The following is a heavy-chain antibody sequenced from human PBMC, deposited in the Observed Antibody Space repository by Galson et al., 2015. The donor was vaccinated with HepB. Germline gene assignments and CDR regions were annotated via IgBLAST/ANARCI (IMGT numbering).Heavy chain of an antibody. V-gene: IGHV4-59*01. CDR3: ARECRGDACPYYYYGMDV. D-gene: IGHD2-21*02. CDR1: GGSISSYY. J-gene: IGHJ6*02. CDR2: IYYSGST. Sequence: SETLSLTCTVSGGSISSYYWSWIRQPPGKGLEWIGYIYYSGSTNYNPSLKSRVTISVDTSKNQFSLKLSSVTAADTAVYYCARECRGDACPYYYYGMDVWGQGTTVTVSS.